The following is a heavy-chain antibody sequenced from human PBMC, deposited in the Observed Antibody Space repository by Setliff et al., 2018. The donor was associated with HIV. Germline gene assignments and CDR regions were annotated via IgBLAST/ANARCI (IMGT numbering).Heavy chain of an antibody. CDR3: ARGGESGKFDY. CDR1: GDSIASSNSY. Sequence: ASETLSLTCTVSGDSIASSNSYWGWIRQPPGKGLEWIGSIYHSGSTNYNPSLKSRVTMLVDTSKNQFSLNLTSVTAADTSVFYCARGGESGKFDYWGQGSLVTVSS. D-gene: IGHD2-15*01. V-gene: IGHV4-39*07. J-gene: IGHJ4*02. CDR2: IYHSGST.